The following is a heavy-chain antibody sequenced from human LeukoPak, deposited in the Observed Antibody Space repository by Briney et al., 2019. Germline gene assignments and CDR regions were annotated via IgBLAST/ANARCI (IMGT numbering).Heavy chain of an antibody. CDR3: ARTDADLSRYHDSSGKTRQAFDI. V-gene: IGHV4-34*01. J-gene: IGHJ3*02. CDR2: INHSGST. Sequence: SETLSLTCAVYGGSFSGYYWSWIRQPPGKGLEWIGEINHSGSTNYNPSLKSRVTISVDTSKNQFSLKLSSVTAADTAVYYCARTDADLSRYHDSSGKTRQAFDIWGQGTMVTVSS. D-gene: IGHD3-22*01. CDR1: GGSFSGYY.